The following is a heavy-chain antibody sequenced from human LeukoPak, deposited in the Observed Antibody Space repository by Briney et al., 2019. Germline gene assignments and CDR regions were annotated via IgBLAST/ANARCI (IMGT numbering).Heavy chain of an antibody. CDR1: GFTFGSCA. Sequence: PGGSLRLSCAASGFTFGSCAMNWVRQAPGKGLEWLSSINGSGANTYYADSVEGRFTISRDNSQNTLYLQMNSLSAEDTAVYYCAKDVRGYNRPFDYWGQGTLVTVSS. J-gene: IGHJ4*02. V-gene: IGHV3-23*01. CDR3: AKDVRGYNRPFDY. CDR2: INGSGANT. D-gene: IGHD3-10*02.